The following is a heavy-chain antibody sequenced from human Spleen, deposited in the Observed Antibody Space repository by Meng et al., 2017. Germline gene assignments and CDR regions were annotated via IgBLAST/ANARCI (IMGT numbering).Heavy chain of an antibody. CDR3: ARRPDYYDTSGYYSTYYFDY. CDR1: GGSISSSSYY. CDR2: VYYAGSA. D-gene: IGHD3-22*01. Sequence: SETLSLTCTVSGGSISSSSYYWGWIRQPPGKGLEWIGSVYYAGSASYNPSLKSRVTISVDTSKNQFSLKLSSVTAADTAVYYCARRPDYYDTSGYYSTYYFDYWGQGTLVTVSS. V-gene: IGHV4-39*07. J-gene: IGHJ4*02.